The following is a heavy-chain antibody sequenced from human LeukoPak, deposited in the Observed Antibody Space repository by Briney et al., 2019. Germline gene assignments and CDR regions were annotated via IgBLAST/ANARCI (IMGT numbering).Heavy chain of an antibody. CDR1: GFTFSSYW. D-gene: IGHD2-15*01. V-gene: IGHV3-23*01. J-gene: IGHJ4*02. CDR3: AKAVPYCSGGSCYY. CDR2: ISGSGGST. Sequence: GGSLRLSCAASGFTFSSYWMSWVRQAPGKGLEWVSAISGSGGSTYYADSVKGRFTISRDNSKNTLYLQMNSLRAEDTAVYYCAKAVPYCSGGSCYYWGQGTLVTVSS.